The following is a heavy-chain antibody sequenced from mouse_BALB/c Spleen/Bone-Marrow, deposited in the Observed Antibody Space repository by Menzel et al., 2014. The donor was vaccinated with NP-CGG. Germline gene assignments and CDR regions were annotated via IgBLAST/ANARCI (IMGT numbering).Heavy chain of an antibody. Sequence: VHLVVSGPELVKPGASVRISCKAAGYTFTSSYIHWVKQRPGQGLQWIGWIYPGNVNTKYNEKFKGKATLTADKSSSTAYIQLSSLTSEDSAVYFCAREANWNFDYWGQGTTLTGSS. J-gene: IGHJ2*01. V-gene: IGHV1S56*01. D-gene: IGHD4-1*01. CDR3: AREANWNFDY. CDR2: IYPGNVNT. CDR1: GYTFTSSY.